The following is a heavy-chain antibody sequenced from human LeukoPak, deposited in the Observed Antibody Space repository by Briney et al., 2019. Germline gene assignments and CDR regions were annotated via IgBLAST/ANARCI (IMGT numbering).Heavy chain of an antibody. CDR3: ARVDDYGDREGAFDI. J-gene: IGHJ3*02. CDR2: ISSSSSYI. V-gene: IGHV3-21*01. CDR1: GFTFSSYS. D-gene: IGHD4-17*01. Sequence: GGSLRLSCAASGFTFSSYSMNWVRQAPGKGLEWVSPISSSSSYIYYADSVKGRFTISRDNAKNSLYLQMNSLRAEDTAVYYCARVDDYGDREGAFDIWGQGTMVTVSS.